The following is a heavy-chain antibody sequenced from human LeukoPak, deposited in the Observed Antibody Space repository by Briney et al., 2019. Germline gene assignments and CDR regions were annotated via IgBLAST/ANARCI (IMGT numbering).Heavy chain of an antibody. D-gene: IGHD2/OR15-2a*01. CDR2: ISVDSSAI. V-gene: IGHV3-48*01. CDR3: ARGSVIYFFDY. Sequence: GGSLRLSCAPSGFLYSSYSMNWVRQTPGKGLEWVAYISVDSSAIYYADSVKGRFTISRDNAKKSLFLQMNSLRVEDTAVCYCARGSVIYFFDYWGQGTLVTVSS. CDR1: GFLYSSYS. J-gene: IGHJ4*02.